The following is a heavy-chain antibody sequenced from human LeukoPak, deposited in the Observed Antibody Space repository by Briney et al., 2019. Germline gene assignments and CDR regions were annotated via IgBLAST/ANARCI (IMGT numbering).Heavy chain of an antibody. CDR3: ARATYDYVWGSYRYDFDFDY. V-gene: IGHV3-74*01. D-gene: IGHD3-16*02. J-gene: IGHJ4*02. CDR2: INSDGSST. Sequence: PGGSLRLSCAASGFTFSSYWMHWVRQAPGKGLVWVSRINSDGSSTSYADSVKGRFTISRDNAKNTLYLQMNSLRAEDTAVYYCARATYDYVWGSYRYDFDFDYWGQGTLVTASS. CDR1: GFTFSSYW.